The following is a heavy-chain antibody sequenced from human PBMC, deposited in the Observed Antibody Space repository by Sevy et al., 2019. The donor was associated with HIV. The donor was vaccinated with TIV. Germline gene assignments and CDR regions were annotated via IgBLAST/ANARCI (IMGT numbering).Heavy chain of an antibody. D-gene: IGHD5-18*01. CDR1: GYTFTSYD. CDR2: MNPNSGNT. J-gene: IGHJ6*02. Sequence: ASVKVSCKASGYTFTSYDINWVRRATGQGLEWMGWMNPNSGNTGYAQKFQGRVTMTRNTSISTAYMELSSLRSEDTAVYYCARTAMVTNYYYYGMDVRGQGTTVTVSS. CDR3: ARTAMVTNYYYYGMDV. V-gene: IGHV1-8*01.